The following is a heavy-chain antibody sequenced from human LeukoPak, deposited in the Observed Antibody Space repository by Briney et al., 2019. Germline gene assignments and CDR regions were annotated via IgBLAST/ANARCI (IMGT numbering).Heavy chain of an antibody. CDR2: MNPNSGNT. Sequence: EASVKVSCKASGYTFTSYDINWVRQATGQGLEWMGWMNPNSGNTGYAQKFQGRVTMTRNTSISTVYMELSSLRSEDTAVYYCARATRRTGYSSSSAMYYFDYWGQGTLVTVSS. D-gene: IGHD6-13*01. CDR1: GYTFTSYD. J-gene: IGHJ4*02. CDR3: ARATRRTGYSSSSAMYYFDY. V-gene: IGHV1-8*01.